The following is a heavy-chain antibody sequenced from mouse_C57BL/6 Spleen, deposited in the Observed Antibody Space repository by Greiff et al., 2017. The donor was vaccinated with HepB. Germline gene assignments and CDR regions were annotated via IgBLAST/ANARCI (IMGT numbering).Heavy chain of an antibody. V-gene: IGHV3-6*01. CDR2: ISYDGSN. J-gene: IGHJ4*01. CDR3: ARRYAMDY. CDR1: GYSITSGYY. Sequence: ESGPGLVKPSQSLSLTCSVTGYSITSGYYWNWIRQFPGNKLEWRGYISYDGSNNYNPSLKNRISITRDTSKNQFFLKLNSVTTEDTATYYCARRYAMDYWGQGTSVTVSS.